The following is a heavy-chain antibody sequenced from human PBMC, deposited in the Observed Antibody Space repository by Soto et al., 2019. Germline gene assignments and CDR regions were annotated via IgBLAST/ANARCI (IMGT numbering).Heavy chain of an antibody. V-gene: IGHV1-3*01. CDR2: INAGNGNT. D-gene: IGHD3-9*01. Sequence: ASVKVCCRSSLKTFTSYAMHLVRHAPGQRLEWMGWINAGNGNTKYSQKFQGRVTITRDTSASTAYMELSSLRSEDTAVYYCARVRYFDWPHYFDYWGQGTLVTGS. CDR1: LKTFTSYA. CDR3: ARVRYFDWPHYFDY. J-gene: IGHJ4*02.